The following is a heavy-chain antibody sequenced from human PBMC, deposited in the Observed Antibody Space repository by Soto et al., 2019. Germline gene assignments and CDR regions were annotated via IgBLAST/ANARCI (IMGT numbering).Heavy chain of an antibody. CDR2: INPYNGNT. CDR1: GYTFNTYG. Sequence: QVQLVQSGAEIKKPGASVKVSCKASGYTFNTYGITWVRQAPGQGLEWMGWINPYNGNTKFAQQLQDRVTMTTATSTSTAYMELASLRADDKAVYYCARGCIAVTTHLCYWGQGTLVTVSS. D-gene: IGHD4-17*01. V-gene: IGHV1-18*01. CDR3: ARGCIAVTTHLCY. J-gene: IGHJ4*02.